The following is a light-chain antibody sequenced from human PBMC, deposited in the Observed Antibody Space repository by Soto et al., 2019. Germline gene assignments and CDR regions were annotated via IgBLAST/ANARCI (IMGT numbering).Light chain of an antibody. CDR3: QQRSDWIT. Sequence: EIVLTQSPATLSLSPRERGTLSCRASQSVSSYLAWYQQKPGQAPRLLIYDASNRATGIPARFSGSGSGTDFTLTISSPEPEDSAVYYCQQRSDWITFGQGTRLEIK. CDR2: DAS. V-gene: IGKV3-11*01. J-gene: IGKJ5*01. CDR1: QSVSSY.